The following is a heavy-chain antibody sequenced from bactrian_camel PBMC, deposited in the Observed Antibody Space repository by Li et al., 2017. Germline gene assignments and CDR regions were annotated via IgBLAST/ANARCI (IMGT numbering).Heavy chain of an antibody. V-gene: IGHV3S1*01. Sequence: HVQLVESGGGSVQAGGSLRLSCVASGSIYSSSCMAWFRQAPGKEREGVARIATGSGNTYYADSVKGRFTISQDYAKNTVYLQMNDLKPEDTAMYYCATLMVEGSCAVVTAMDDWGKGTQVTVS. CDR1: GSIYSSSC. CDR2: IATGSGNT. D-gene: IGHD6*01. J-gene: IGHJ7*01.